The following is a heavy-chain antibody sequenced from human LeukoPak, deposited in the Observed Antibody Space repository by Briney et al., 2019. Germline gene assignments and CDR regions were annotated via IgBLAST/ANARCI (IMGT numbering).Heavy chain of an antibody. CDR3: AGYDSSGYYTHYFDF. V-gene: IGHV3-66*01. Sequence: GGSLRLSCAASGFTLSTNYMTWGRQAPGKGGEGVSVIYGGGSTYYAASVKGRFTISRDNSKNTLYLQMNSLRAEDTAVYYCAGYDSSGYYTHYFDFWGQGTLVTVSS. D-gene: IGHD3-22*01. CDR1: GFTLSTNY. J-gene: IGHJ4*02. CDR2: IYGGGST.